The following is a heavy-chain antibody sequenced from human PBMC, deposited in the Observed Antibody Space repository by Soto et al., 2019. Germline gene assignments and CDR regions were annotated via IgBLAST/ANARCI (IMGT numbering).Heavy chain of an antibody. Sequence: QVQLVQSGAEVKKPGASVKVSCKASGYTFTSYGISWVRQAPGQGLEWMGWISAYNGNTNYAQKLQGRVTMTTDTSTSTAYMELRSRRSDDTAVYYCARVLEDIVVVPAAISYYYYMDVWGKGTTVTVSS. CDR3: ARVLEDIVVVPAAISYYYYMDV. CDR2: ISAYNGNT. V-gene: IGHV1-18*01. J-gene: IGHJ6*03. CDR1: GYTFTSYG. D-gene: IGHD2-2*01.